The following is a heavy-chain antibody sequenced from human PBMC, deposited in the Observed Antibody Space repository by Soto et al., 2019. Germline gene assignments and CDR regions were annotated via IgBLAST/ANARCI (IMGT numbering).Heavy chain of an antibody. V-gene: IGHV3-64D*06. CDR3: VKDQVAAAGTHNLDTVLGYYYGMDV. J-gene: IGHJ6*02. CDR2: ISSNGGST. Sequence: PGGSLRLSCSASGFTFSSYAMHWVRQAPGKGLEYVSAISSNGGSTYYADSVKGRFTISRDNSKNTLYLQMSSLRAEDTAVYHCVKDQVAAAGTHNLDTVLGYYYGMDVWGQGTTVTVSS. D-gene: IGHD6-13*01. CDR1: GFTFSSYA.